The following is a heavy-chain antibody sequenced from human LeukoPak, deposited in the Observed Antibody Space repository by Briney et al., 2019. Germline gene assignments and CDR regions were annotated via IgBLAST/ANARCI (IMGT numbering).Heavy chain of an antibody. V-gene: IGHV1-69*05. Sequence: SVKVSCKASGGTFSSYAISWVRQAPGQGLEWMGRIIPIFGTANYAQKFQGRVTITTDESTSTAYMELSSLRSEDTAVYYCARGSTIFGVAILDYWGQGTLVTVSS. J-gene: IGHJ4*02. CDR2: IIPIFGTA. CDR3: ARGSTIFGVAILDY. D-gene: IGHD3-3*01. CDR1: GGTFSSYA.